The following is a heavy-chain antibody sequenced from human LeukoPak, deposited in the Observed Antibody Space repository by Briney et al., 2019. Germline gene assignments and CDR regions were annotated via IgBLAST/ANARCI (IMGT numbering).Heavy chain of an antibody. CDR3: AKAGYSNSWVCVSSFYPPDY. J-gene: IGHJ4*02. D-gene: IGHD6-13*01. V-gene: IGHV3-33*06. Sequence: GGSLRLSCAASGFTFSTYGMQWVRQAPGKGLEWVAIIWYDGTNKYYADSVKGRFSVSRDNSKNTVFLQMSSLRSEDTAVYYCAKAGYSNSWVCVSSFYPPDYWGQGTLVTVSS. CDR2: IWYDGTNK. CDR1: GFTFSTYG.